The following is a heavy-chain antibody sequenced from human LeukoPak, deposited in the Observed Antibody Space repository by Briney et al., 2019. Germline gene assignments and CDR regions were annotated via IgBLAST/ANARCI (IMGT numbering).Heavy chain of an antibody. CDR1: GGSFSGYY. V-gene: IGHV4-59*01. CDR2: IYYSGST. Sequence: PSETLSLTCAVYGGSFSGYYWSWIRQPPGKGLEWIGYIYYSGSTNYNPSLTSRVTISVDTTKNQFSLKLSSVTAADTAVYYCARSGYDSTYYYYMDVWGKGTTVTISS. D-gene: IGHD5-12*01. CDR3: ARSGYDSTYYYYMDV. J-gene: IGHJ6*03.